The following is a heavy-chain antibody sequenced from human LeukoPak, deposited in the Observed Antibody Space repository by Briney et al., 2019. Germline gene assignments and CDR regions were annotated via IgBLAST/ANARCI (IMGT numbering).Heavy chain of an antibody. CDR3: ARDLDGGIAVAGGSDY. V-gene: IGHV3-21*01. J-gene: IGHJ4*02. CDR1: GFTFSSYS. Sequence: GGSLRLSCAASGFTFSSYSMNWVRQAPGKGLEWVSSISSSSSYIYYADSVKGRFTISRDNAKNSLYLQMNSLRAEDTAVYYCARDLDGGIAVAGGSDYWGQGTLVTVSS. CDR2: ISSSSSYI. D-gene: IGHD6-19*01.